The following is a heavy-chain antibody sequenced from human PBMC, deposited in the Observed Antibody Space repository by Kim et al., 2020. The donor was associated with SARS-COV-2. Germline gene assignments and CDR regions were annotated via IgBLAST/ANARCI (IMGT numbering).Heavy chain of an antibody. J-gene: IGHJ5*02. Sequence: GGSLRLSCAASGFTFSSYAMSWVRQAPGKGLEWVSVIYSGGSSTYYADSVKGRFTISRDNSRNTLSLQMSSLRAEDTAVYYCAKTNWNSVWFDLWGQGTL. V-gene: IGHV3-23*03. CDR2: IYSGGSST. CDR3: AKTNWNSVWFDL. CDR1: GFTFSSYA. D-gene: IGHD1-20*01.